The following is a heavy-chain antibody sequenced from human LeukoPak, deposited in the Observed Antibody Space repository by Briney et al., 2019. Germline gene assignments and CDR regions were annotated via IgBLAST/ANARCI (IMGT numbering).Heavy chain of an antibody. CDR3: ARDYGYGVTVMISDDY. Sequence: GASVKVSFRASGYSFTDYYMHWVRQAPGQGLEWMGWISGYNGNTNYAQKLQGRVTMTTDTSTSTAYMELRSLRSDDTAMYYCARDYGYGVTVMISDDYWGQGTLVTVSS. D-gene: IGHD5-12*01. J-gene: IGHJ4*02. CDR2: ISGYNGNT. CDR1: GYSFTDYY. V-gene: IGHV1-18*01.